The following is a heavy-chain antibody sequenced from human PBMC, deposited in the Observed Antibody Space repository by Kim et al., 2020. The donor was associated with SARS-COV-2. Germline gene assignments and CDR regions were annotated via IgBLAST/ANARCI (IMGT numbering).Heavy chain of an antibody. Sequence: SETLSLTCAVSGGSISSSNWWSWVRQPPGKGLEWIGEIYHSGSTNYNPSLKSRVTISVDKSKNQFSLKLSSVTAADTAVYYCARDSHRGGWYSDYWGQGTLVTVSS. CDR3: ARDSHRGGWYSDY. V-gene: IGHV4-4*02. CDR2: IYHSGST. CDR1: GGSISSSNW. D-gene: IGHD6-19*01. J-gene: IGHJ4*02.